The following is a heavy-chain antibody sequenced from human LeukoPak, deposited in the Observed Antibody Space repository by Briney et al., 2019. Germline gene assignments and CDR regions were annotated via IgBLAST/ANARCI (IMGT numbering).Heavy chain of an antibody. Sequence: PGRSLRLSCAASGFTFSSYGMHWVRQAPGKGLEWVAVIWYDGSNKYYADSVKGRFTIYRDNSKNTLYLQMNSLRAEDTAVYYCAKDYDFWSGYFDYWGQGTLVTVSS. D-gene: IGHD3-3*01. J-gene: IGHJ4*02. CDR3: AKDYDFWSGYFDY. CDR2: IWYDGSNK. CDR1: GFTFSSYG. V-gene: IGHV3-33*06.